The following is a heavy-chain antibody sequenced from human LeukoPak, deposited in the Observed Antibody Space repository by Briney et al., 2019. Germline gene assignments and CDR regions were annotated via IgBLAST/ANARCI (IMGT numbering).Heavy chain of an antibody. CDR3: ARQLTVWFDP. D-gene: IGHD2-21*02. Sequence: SETLSLTCTVSGGSISSYYWSWIRQPPGKGLEWIGYASYSGSSNYNPSLKSRVTIAVDASKSQFSLKLSSVTAADTAVYYCARQLTVWFDPWGQGTLVTVSS. J-gene: IGHJ5*02. CDR2: ASYSGSS. CDR1: GGSISSYY. V-gene: IGHV4-59*08.